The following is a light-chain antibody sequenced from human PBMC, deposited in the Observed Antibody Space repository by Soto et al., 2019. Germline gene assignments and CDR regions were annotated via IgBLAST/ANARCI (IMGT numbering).Light chain of an antibody. CDR3: QQRNSWPRT. CDR2: DAS. Sequence: EIVMTQSLATLSVSPGERATLSCRASQSISADLAWYQQKPGQPPRLLIYDASNRATGIPARFSGSGSGTDFTLTISSLEPDDFVVYYCQQRNSWPRTFGQGTKVDIK. V-gene: IGKV3-11*01. J-gene: IGKJ1*01. CDR1: QSISAD.